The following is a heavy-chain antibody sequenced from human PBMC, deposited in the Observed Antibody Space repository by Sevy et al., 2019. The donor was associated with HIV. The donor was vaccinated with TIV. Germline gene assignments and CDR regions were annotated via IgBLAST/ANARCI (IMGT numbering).Heavy chain of an antibody. J-gene: IGHJ4*02. CDR2: IRSKAYGGTT. CDR1: GSTFGDYA. CDR3: TRDATMVRGVITNSDY. V-gene: IGHV3-49*03. D-gene: IGHD3-10*01. Sequence: GGSLRLSCTASGSTFGDYAMSWFRQAPGKGLEWVGFIRSKAYGGTTEYAASVKGRFTISRDDSKSIAYLQMNSLKTEDTAVYYCTRDATMVRGVITNSDYWGQGTLVTVSS.